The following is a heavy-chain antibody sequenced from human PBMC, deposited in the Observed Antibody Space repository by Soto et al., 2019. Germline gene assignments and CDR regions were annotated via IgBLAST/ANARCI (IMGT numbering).Heavy chain of an antibody. Sequence: WGCMRLASAASGDSFSNYWIHGVCQAPGKGLVWVSRIKTDGSSTDYAASVKGRFTISRDNAKNTLYLQMNSLTAEDTAVYYCAKREGNTYGLFHWGQGTLVTAPQ. CDR1: GDSFSNYW. J-gene: IGHJ4*02. CDR3: AKREGNTYGLFH. D-gene: IGHD5-18*01. CDR2: IKTDGSST. V-gene: IGHV3-74*01.